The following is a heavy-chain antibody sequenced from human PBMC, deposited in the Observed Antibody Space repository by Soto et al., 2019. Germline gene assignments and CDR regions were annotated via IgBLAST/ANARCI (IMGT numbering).Heavy chain of an antibody. Sequence: GGSLRLSCAASGFAFSSYSMNWVRQAPGKGLEWVSSISSSSSYIYYADSVKGRFTISRDNAKNSLYLQMNSLRAEDTAVYYCARDREWFGEFHSEIYYYYYGMDVWGQGTTVTVSS. D-gene: IGHD3-10*01. CDR1: GFAFSSYS. CDR3: ARDREWFGEFHSEIYYYYYGMDV. J-gene: IGHJ6*02. V-gene: IGHV3-21*01. CDR2: ISSSSSYI.